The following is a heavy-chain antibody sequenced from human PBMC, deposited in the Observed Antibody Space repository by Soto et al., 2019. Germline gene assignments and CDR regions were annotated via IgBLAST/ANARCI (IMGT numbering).Heavy chain of an antibody. V-gene: IGHV4-34*01. Sequence: SENLSLTCAVYGGSFSGYYWSWIRQPPGKELEWVGEINHSGSTNYNPSLKSRVTISVDTSKNQFSLKLSSVTAADTAVYYCGRAKARGYRGYDPHPQDYWGQGTLVTVSS. CDR3: GRAKARGYRGYDPHPQDY. J-gene: IGHJ4*02. CDR1: GGSFSGYY. CDR2: INHSGST. D-gene: IGHD5-12*01.